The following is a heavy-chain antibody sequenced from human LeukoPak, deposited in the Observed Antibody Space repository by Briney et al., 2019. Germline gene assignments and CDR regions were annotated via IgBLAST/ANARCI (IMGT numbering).Heavy chain of an antibody. Sequence: SVKLSCKASGGTFSSYAISWVRQAPGPGLEWMGGIIPIFGTANYAQKFQGRVTITTDESTSTAYMELSSLRSEDTAVYYCARAPRVGATNGPFDYWGQGTLVTVSS. CDR3: ARAPRVGATNGPFDY. D-gene: IGHD1-26*01. CDR2: IIPIFGTA. V-gene: IGHV1-69*05. CDR1: GGTFSSYA. J-gene: IGHJ4*02.